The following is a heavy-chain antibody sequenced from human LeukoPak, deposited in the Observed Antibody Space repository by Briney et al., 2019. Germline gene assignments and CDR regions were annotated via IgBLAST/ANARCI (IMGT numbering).Heavy chain of an antibody. V-gene: IGHV2-26*01. CDR1: GFSPSNARMG. Sequence: ESGPVLVKPTETLTLTCTVSGFSPSNARMGVSWIRQPPGRALEWLAHIFSNDEKSYSTSLKSRLTISKDTSKSQVVLTMTNMDPVDTATYYCARIRTAAADDHFDYWGQGTLVTVSS. J-gene: IGHJ4*02. D-gene: IGHD6-13*01. CDR3: ARIRTAAADDHFDY. CDR2: IFSNDEK.